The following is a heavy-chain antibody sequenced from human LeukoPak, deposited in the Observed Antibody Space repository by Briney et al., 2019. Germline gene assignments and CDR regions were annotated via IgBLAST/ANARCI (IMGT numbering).Heavy chain of an antibody. Sequence: GGSLRLSCAASGFTFDDYAMHWVRQAPGKGLEWVSGIIWNSGIIGHADSVKGRFTISRDNAKNSLYLQMNSLRVEDTALYYCAKGVWSGSTDGMDVWGQGTTVTVSS. CDR2: IIWNSGII. V-gene: IGHV3-9*01. J-gene: IGHJ6*02. CDR1: GFTFDDYA. D-gene: IGHD3-3*01. CDR3: AKGVWSGSTDGMDV.